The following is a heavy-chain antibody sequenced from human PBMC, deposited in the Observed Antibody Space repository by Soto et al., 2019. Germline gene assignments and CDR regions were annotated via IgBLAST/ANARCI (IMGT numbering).Heavy chain of an antibody. CDR1: GYTFTSYG. V-gene: IGHV1-18*01. J-gene: IGHJ5*02. Sequence: SVKVSCKASGYTFTSYGISWVRQAPGQGLEWMGWISAYNGNTNYAQKLQGRVTMTTDTSTSTAYMELRSLRSDDTAVYYCARTALGLRLGELSLFWFDPWGQGTLVTVSS. CDR3: ARTALGLRLGELSLFWFDP. CDR2: ISAYNGNT. D-gene: IGHD3-16*02.